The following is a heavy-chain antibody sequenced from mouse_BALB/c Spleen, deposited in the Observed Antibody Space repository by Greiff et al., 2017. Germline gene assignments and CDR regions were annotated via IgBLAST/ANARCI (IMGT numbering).Heavy chain of an antibody. CDR2: FYPGSGSI. CDR3: ARHEKGAMITTTGGDAMDY. D-gene: IGHD2-4*01. J-gene: IGHJ4*01. CDR1: GYTFTEYI. Sequence: VQLQQSGAELVKPGASVKLSCTASGYTFTEYIIHWVKQRPGQGLEWIGWFYPGSGSIKYNEKFKDKATLTADKSSSTVYMELSRLTSEDSAVYFCARHEKGAMITTTGGDAMDYWGQGTTVTVSS. V-gene: IGHV1-62-2*01.